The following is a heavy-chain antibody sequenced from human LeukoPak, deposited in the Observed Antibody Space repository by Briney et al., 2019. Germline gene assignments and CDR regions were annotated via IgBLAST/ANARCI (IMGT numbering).Heavy chain of an antibody. V-gene: IGHV4-34*01. CDR2: INHSGST. CDR3: ARLRDEWELRLDY. J-gene: IGHJ4*02. CDR1: GGSFSGYY. D-gene: IGHD1-26*01. Sequence: SETLSLTCAVYGGSFSGYYWSWIRQPPGKGLEWIGEINHSGSTNYNPSLKSRVTISVDTSKNQFSLKLSSVTAADTAVYYCARLRDEWELRLDYWGQGTLVTVSS.